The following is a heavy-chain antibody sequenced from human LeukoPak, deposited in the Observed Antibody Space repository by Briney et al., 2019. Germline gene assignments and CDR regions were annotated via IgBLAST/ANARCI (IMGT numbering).Heavy chain of an antibody. V-gene: IGHV4-39*07. CDR3: ASRPYSSSSFVWFDP. D-gene: IGHD6-6*01. Sequence: SETLFLTCTVSGGSMSSSSYYWDWIRQPPGKGLEWIGNIYYTGTTSYNPSLKSRVAISVDTSKNQYSLRLSSVTAADTAVYYCASRPYSSSSFVWFDPWGQGTLVTVSS. CDR1: GGSMSSSSYY. J-gene: IGHJ5*02. CDR2: IYYTGTT.